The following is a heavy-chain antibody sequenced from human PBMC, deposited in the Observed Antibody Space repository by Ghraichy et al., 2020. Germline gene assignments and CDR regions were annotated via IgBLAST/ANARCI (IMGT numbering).Heavy chain of an antibody. D-gene: IGHD6-13*01. CDR2: IKQDGSEK. CDR3: ARDGRVYSARADY. V-gene: IGHV3-7*01. J-gene: IGHJ4*02. CDR1: GFTFSSYW. Sequence: GGSLRLSCAASGFTFSSYWMSWVRQAPGKGLEWVANIKQDGSEKYYVDSVKGRFTISRDNAKNSLYLQMNSLRAEDTAVYYCARDGRVYSARADYWGQGTLVTVSS.